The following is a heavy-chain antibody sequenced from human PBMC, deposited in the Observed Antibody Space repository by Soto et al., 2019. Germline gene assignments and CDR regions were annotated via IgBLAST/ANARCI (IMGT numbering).Heavy chain of an antibody. CDR3: ARHSKKTGDFDYYYGMDV. CDR2: IYYRGNT. Sequence: QVQVKESGPGLVKPSETLSLTCTVSGGSMSPYYWSWIRQAPGKGLEWIANIYYRGNTNYNPSLESRVTISVDTSKKQFSLTLNSMTAADTAVYYCARHSKKTGDFDYYYGMDVWGQGTTVTVAS. J-gene: IGHJ6*02. V-gene: IGHV4-59*08. D-gene: IGHD7-27*01. CDR1: GGSMSPYY.